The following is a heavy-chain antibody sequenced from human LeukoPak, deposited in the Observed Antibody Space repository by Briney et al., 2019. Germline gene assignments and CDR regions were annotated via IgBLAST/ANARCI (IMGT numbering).Heavy chain of an antibody. Sequence: PSETLSLTCTVSGGSISSYYWSWVRQAPGKGLEWVSVIYSGGSTYYADSVKGRFTISRDNSKNTLYLQMNSLRAEDTAVYYCARGRQALEWLLFYYWGQGTLVTVSS. J-gene: IGHJ4*02. CDR2: IYSGGST. CDR3: ARGRQALEWLLFYY. D-gene: IGHD3-3*01. CDR1: GGSISSYY. V-gene: IGHV3-53*01.